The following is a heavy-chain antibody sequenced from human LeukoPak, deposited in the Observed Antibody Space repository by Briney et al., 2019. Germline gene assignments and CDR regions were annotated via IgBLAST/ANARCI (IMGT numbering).Heavy chain of an antibody. J-gene: IGHJ4*02. CDR3: AREGLGELTLDY. Sequence: ASVRVSCKASGYTFSTYGISWVRQAPGQGREGMGWISTFNGDTKYAQKLQGRVTMTTDTSTSTAYMELRNLRSDDTAVYYCAREGLGELTLDYWGQGTLVTVSS. D-gene: IGHD3-16*01. CDR1: GYTFSTYG. V-gene: IGHV1-18*01. CDR2: ISTFNGDT.